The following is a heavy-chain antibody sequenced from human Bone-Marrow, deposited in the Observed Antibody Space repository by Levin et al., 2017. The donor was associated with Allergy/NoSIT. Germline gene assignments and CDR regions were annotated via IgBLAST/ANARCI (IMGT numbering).Heavy chain of an antibody. J-gene: IGHJ6*02. V-gene: IGHV3-21*01. CDR3: ASWAMYHYDRSAFDYFYYAMDV. Sequence: GGSLTLSCAASGILFSSYDMNWVRQAPGKGLEWVSSISAGGNYIYYADSVKGRFTISRDNAKNSLFLQMNSLRAEDTAVYYCASWAMYHYDRSAFDYFYYAMDVWGQGTTVTVSS. CDR1: GILFSSYD. CDR2: ISAGGNYI. D-gene: IGHD3-22*01.